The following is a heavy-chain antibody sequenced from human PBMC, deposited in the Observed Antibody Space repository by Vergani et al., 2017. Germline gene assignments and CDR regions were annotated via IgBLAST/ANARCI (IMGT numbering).Heavy chain of an antibody. CDR1: GFTSAGYA. J-gene: IGHJ3*02. CDR3: AKVGRSEVAGTFGAFDI. Sequence: EVQLEESGGGLVLPGRSLRLSCVASGFTSAGYAMHWVRQAPGKGLEWVSGISWNSNSIGYADSVKGRFTISRDISKNTLFLHMNSLRPEDTAVYYCAKVGRSEVAGTFGAFDIWGQGTMVTVSS. CDR2: ISWNSNSI. V-gene: IGHV3-9*02. D-gene: IGHD6-19*01.